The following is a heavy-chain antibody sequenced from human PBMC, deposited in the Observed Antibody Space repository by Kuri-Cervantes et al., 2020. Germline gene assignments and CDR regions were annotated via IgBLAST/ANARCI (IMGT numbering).Heavy chain of an antibody. CDR3: ARRWAVAGYDY. V-gene: IGHV3-30-3*01. D-gene: IGHD6-19*01. Sequence: GESLKISCAASGFTFSSYAMHWVRQAPGKGLEWVAVISYDGSNKYYADSVKGRFTISRDNSKNTLYLQMNSLRAEDTAVYYCARRWAVAGYDYWGRGTLVTVSS. CDR1: GFTFSSYA. J-gene: IGHJ4*02. CDR2: ISYDGSNK.